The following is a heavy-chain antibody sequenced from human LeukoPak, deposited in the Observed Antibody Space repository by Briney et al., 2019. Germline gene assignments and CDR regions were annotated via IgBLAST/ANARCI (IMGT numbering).Heavy chain of an antibody. J-gene: IGHJ4*02. CDR1: GGSFSGYY. Sequence: PSETLSLTCAVYGGSFSGYYWSWIRQPPGKGLEWIGEINHSGSTNYNPSLKSRVTISVDTSKNQFSLKLSSVTAADTAVYYCAGARVDFWSGNLRFDYWGQGTLVTVSS. D-gene: IGHD3-3*01. V-gene: IGHV4-34*01. CDR2: INHSGST. CDR3: AGARVDFWSGNLRFDY.